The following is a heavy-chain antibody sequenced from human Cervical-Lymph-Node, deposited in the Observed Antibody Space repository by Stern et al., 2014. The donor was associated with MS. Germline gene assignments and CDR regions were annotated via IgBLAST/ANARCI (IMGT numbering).Heavy chain of an antibody. Sequence: QLVESGPGLVKPSETLSLTCAVSGDSISSYTHYLAWIRQPPGKGLEWIGCVYHSGPTYYSPPLKSLVTISVDTSKNHFPLGLNSVTAADTAVYYCAKHACTGAACPFDLWGQGTLVTVSS. CDR1: GDSISSYTHY. J-gene: IGHJ4*02. D-gene: IGHD2-8*02. V-gene: IGHV4-39*01. CDR2: VYHSGPT. CDR3: AKHACTGAACPFDL.